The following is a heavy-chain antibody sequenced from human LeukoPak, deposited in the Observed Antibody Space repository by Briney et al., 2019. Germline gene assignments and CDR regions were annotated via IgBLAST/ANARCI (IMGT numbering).Heavy chain of an antibody. D-gene: IGHD1-7*01. CDR1: GFTFSSYW. J-gene: IGHJ5*02. CDR2: IKQDGSEK. Sequence: GGSLRLSCAASGFTFSSYWMSWVRQAPGKGLEWVANIKQDGSEKYYVDSVKGRFTISRDNAKNSLYLQMNSLRAEDTAVYYCARGLAMELLYWFDPWGQGTLVTVSS. CDR3: ARGLAMELLYWFDP. V-gene: IGHV3-7*04.